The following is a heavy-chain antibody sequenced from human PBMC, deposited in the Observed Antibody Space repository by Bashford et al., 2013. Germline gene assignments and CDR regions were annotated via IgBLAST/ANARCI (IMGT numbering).Heavy chain of an antibody. CDR3: AADLIGPRYGGPYYFDY. Sequence: SVKVSCKASGFTFTSSAMQWVRQARGQRLEWIGWIVVGSGNTNYAQKFQERVTITRDMSTSTAYMELSSLRSEDTAVYYCAADLIGPRYGGPYYFDYWGQGTLVTVSS. CDR2: IVVGSGNT. J-gene: IGHJ4*02. V-gene: IGHV1-58*02. CDR1: GFTFTSSA. D-gene: IGHD5-18*01.